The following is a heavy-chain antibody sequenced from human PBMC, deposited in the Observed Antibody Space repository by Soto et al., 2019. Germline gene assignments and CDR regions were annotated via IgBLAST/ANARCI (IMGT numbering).Heavy chain of an antibody. D-gene: IGHD3-3*02. V-gene: IGHV3-7*05. CDR3: AAILGMDV. J-gene: IGHJ6*02. CDR2: IKKDGSEK. CDR1: GYSICSWW. Sequence: VVSRTVSCAVGGYSICSWWMNWVRQAPGKGLEWVANIKKDGSEKYYVDSVKGRFIISRDNGKKSLYLQMNDLRAEDTAVYYCAAILGMDVWGQGTTVTVSS.